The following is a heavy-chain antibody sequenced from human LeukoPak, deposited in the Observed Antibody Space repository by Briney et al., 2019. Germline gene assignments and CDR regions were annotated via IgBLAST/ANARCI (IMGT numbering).Heavy chain of an antibody. D-gene: IGHD6-19*01. Sequence: GGSLRLSCVASGFTLSSYGMYWVRQAPGKGLERVAVVSYDGRYRYYADSVKGRFTISRDNSKNTLYLQMDSLRAEDTAVYYCAKFGVAAGTDYWYFDLWGRGTLVTVSS. J-gene: IGHJ2*01. CDR2: VSYDGRYR. CDR1: GFTLSSYG. CDR3: AKFGVAAGTDYWYFDL. V-gene: IGHV3-30*18.